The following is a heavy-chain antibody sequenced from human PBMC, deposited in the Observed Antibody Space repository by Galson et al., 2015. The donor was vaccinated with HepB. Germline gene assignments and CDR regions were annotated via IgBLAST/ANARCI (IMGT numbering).Heavy chain of an antibody. V-gene: IGHV3-21*01. J-gene: IGHJ6*02. Sequence: SLRLSCAASGFTFSSYSMNWVRQAPGKGLEWVSSISSSSSYIYYADSVKGRFTISRDNAKNSLYLQMNSLRAEDTAVYYCAITLWFGVKEGYYGMDVWGQGTTVTVSS. D-gene: IGHD3-10*01. CDR2: ISSSSSYI. CDR1: GFTFSSYS. CDR3: AITLWFGVKEGYYGMDV.